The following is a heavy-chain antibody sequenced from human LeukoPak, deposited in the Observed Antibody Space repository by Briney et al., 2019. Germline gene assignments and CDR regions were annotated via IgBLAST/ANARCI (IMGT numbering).Heavy chain of an antibody. CDR3: ARGYDFWSGHSSLFDY. J-gene: IGHJ4*01. D-gene: IGHD3-3*01. CDR1: GYTFSYYE. Sequence: ASVKVSCKASGYTFSYYEINWVRQATGQGLEWMGCMNPNSGNTGYAQKFQGRVTITRDTSINTAYMELSSLRSEDTAVYYCARGYDFWSGHSSLFDYWGQGTLVTVSS. CDR2: MNPNSGNT. V-gene: IGHV1-8*03.